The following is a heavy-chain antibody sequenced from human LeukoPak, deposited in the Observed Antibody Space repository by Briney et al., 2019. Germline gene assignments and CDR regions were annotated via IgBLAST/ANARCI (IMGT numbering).Heavy chain of an antibody. V-gene: IGHV1-46*01. CDR1: GYTFTSYY. CDR3: AMTLTLPNWFDP. CDR2: INPSGGST. Sequence: VASVKVSCKASGYTFTSYYLHWVRQAPGQGLEWMGIINPSGGSTSYAQKFQGRVTMTRDTSTSTVYMELSSLRSEDTAVYYCAMTLTLPNWFDPWGQGTLVTVSS. J-gene: IGHJ5*02. D-gene: IGHD2-21*02.